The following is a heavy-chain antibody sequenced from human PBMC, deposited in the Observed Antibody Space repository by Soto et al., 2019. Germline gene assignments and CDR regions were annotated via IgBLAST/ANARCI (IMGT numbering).Heavy chain of an antibody. CDR3: AKNMEVITTVGFISYYFDY. Sequence: PGGSLRLSCAASGFTFSSYAMSWVRQAPGKGLEWVSAISGSGGSTYYADSVKGRFTISRDNSKNTLYLQMNSLRAEDTAVYYCAKNMEVITTVGFISYYFDYWGQGTLVTVSS. J-gene: IGHJ4*02. CDR1: GFTFSSYA. V-gene: IGHV3-23*01. D-gene: IGHD3-22*01. CDR2: ISGSGGST.